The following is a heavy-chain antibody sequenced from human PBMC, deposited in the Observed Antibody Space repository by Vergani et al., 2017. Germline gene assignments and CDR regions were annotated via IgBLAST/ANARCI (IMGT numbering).Heavy chain of an antibody. J-gene: IGHJ4*02. CDR1: GFTFINYW. V-gene: IGHV3-7*01. CDR2: IKQDGSEK. D-gene: IGHD2-8*01. CDR3: ARSPGGTNGICLN. Sequence: EVQLMESGGGLVQPGGSLRLSCAASGFTFINYWMSWVRQAPGTGLEWVANIKQDGSEKYYVDSVKGRFTISRDNAKNSLYLQMNSLRAEDAAVYYCARSPGGTNGICLNWGQGTLVTVSS.